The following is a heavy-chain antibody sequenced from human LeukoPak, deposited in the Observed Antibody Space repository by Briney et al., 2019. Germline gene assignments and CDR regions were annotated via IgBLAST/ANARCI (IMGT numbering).Heavy chain of an antibody. D-gene: IGHD2-2*01. V-gene: IGHV1-46*01. J-gene: IGHJ4*02. CDR1: GYTFTSYY. Sequence: ASVKVSCKASGYTFTSYYMHWVRQAPGQGLEWMGIINSSGGSTSYAQKFQGRVTMARDTSTSTVYMELSSLRSEDTAVYYCARLGCSSTSCFNFDYWGQGTLVTVSS. CDR3: ARLGCSSTSCFNFDY. CDR2: INSSGGST.